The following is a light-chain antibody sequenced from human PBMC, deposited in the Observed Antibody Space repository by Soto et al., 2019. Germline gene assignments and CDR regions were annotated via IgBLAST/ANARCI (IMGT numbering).Light chain of an antibody. CDR3: CSYAGSSTFSYV. CDR1: SSDVGGYNF. J-gene: IGLJ1*01. Sequence: SELNQPASVYGSPGQSITISCTGTSSDVGGYNFVSWYQQHPGKAPKLMIYDVSKRPSGVSNRFSGSKSGNTASLTISGLQAEDEADYYCCSYAGSSTFSYVFGTGTKVTVL. CDR2: DVS. V-gene: IGLV2-23*02.